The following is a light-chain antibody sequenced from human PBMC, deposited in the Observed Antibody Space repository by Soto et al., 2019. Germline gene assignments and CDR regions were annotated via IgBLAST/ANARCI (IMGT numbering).Light chain of an antibody. V-gene: IGKV3-15*01. CDR3: QQYSNWPPIT. J-gene: IGKJ5*01. CDR1: QSVGSS. CDR2: GAS. Sequence: EIVMTQSPATVSVSPGERATLSCRATQSVGSSLAWYQQKPGQAPRLLIYGASTRASGIPARFSGSGSGTDFTLTISSLQSEDFAVYYCQQYSNWPPITFGQGTRLDI.